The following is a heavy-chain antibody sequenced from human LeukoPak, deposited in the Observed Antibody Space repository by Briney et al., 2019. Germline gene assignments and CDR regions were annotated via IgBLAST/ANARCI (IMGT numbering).Heavy chain of an antibody. CDR1: GGSISSYY. CDR3: ARDPRSGWSDAFDI. J-gene: IGHJ3*02. D-gene: IGHD6-19*01. CDR2: IYTSGST. Sequence: SETLSLTCTVSGGSISSYYWSWIRQPAGKGLEWIGRIYTSGSTNYNPSLKSRVTISVDTSKNQFSLKLSSVTAADTAVYYCARDPRSGWSDAFDIWGQGTMVTVSS. V-gene: IGHV4-4*07.